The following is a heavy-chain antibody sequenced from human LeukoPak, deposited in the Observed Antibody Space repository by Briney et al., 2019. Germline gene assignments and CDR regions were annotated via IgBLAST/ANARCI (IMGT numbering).Heavy chain of an antibody. V-gene: IGHV4-59*01. Sequence: PSETLSLTCSVSGVSINSYFWSWIRQPPGKGLEWIGYIHYSGSSNYNSSLKSRVTIAVDTSKNQFSLRLTSVTAADTAVYYCARVITSGYSYYYYYMDFWGRGTTVTVFS. J-gene: IGHJ6*03. CDR2: IHYSGSS. CDR3: ARVITSGYSYYYYYMDF. D-gene: IGHD3-22*01. CDR1: GVSINSYF.